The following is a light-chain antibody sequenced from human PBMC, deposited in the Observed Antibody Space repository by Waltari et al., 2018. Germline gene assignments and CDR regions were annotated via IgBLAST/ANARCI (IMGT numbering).Light chain of an antibody. CDR1: QSISNY. CDR2: AAS. Sequence: DMQMTQSPSSLSASVGSRVTITCRASQSISNYLNWCQPRPAKAPKLLIFAASSLQSGVPSRFSGSGSRTDFTLTISSLQPEDFATYYCQQSYSTPIAFGQGTRLEIK. CDR3: QQSYSTPIA. V-gene: IGKV1-39*01. J-gene: IGKJ5*01.